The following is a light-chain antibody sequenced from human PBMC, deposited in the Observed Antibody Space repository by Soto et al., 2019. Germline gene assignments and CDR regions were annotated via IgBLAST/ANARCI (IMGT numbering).Light chain of an antibody. CDR3: TSFTSSSTWV. V-gene: IGLV2-14*03. CDR1: SGDVGAYNY. CDR2: DVT. Sequence: QSALTQPASVSGAPGQSIAISCTGTSGDVGAYNYVSWYQHHPGKAPKFLIYDVTNRPSGVSNRFSGSKSGNSAFLTISGLQAEDEAEYYCTSFTSSSTWVFGGGTKVTVL. J-gene: IGLJ3*02.